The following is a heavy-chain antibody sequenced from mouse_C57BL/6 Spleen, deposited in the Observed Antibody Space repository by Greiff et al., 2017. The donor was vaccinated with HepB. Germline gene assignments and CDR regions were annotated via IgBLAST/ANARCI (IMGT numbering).Heavy chain of an antibody. V-gene: IGHV1-69*01. CDR1: GYTFTSYW. J-gene: IGHJ2*01. CDR2: IDPSDSYT. Sequence: QVQLQQPGAELVMPGASVKLSCKASGYTFTSYWMHWVKQRPGQGLEWIGEIDPSDSYTNYNQKFKGKSTLTGDKSASTAYMQLSSRTSEDSAVYYCARKRGYYFDYWGQGTTLTVSS. CDR3: ARKRGYYFDY.